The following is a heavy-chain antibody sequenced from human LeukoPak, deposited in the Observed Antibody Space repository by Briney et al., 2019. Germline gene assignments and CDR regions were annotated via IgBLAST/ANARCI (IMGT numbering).Heavy chain of an antibody. D-gene: IGHD3-10*01. CDR2: ISYDGSNK. CDR3: AGSYYMYYFKY. CDR1: GFTFSSYA. J-gene: IGHJ4*02. Sequence: PGRSLRLSCAASGFTFSSYAMHWVRQAPGEGLEWVAVISYDGSNKYYADSVKGRFTISRDNSKNTLYLQMNSLRAEDTAVYYCAGSYYMYYFKYWGQGTLVTVSS. V-gene: IGHV3-30-3*01.